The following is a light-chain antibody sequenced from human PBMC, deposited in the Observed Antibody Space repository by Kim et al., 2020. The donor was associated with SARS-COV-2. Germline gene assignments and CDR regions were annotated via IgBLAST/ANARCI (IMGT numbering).Light chain of an antibody. Sequence: GQSITIASTGTSSDIGGYNYVSRYQQHPGKAPRLMIFDVNKRPSGVSNRFSGSKSGNTASLTISGLQTEDEADYYCGSYTSSSTLLFGGGTQLTVL. V-gene: IGLV2-14*04. CDR2: DVN. J-gene: IGLJ3*02. CDR1: SSDIGGYNY. CDR3: GSYTSSSTLL.